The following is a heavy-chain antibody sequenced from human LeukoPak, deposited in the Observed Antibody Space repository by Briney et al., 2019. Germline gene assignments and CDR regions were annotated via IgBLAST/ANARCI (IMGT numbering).Heavy chain of an antibody. Sequence: GGSLRLSCAASGFTFSSYDMHWVRQATGKGVGWVSAIGTAGDTYYPGSVKGRFTISRENAKNSLYLQMNSLRAGDTAVYYCARAASSSWYGGYYYYMDVWGKGTTVTISS. D-gene: IGHD6-13*01. CDR3: ARAASSSWYGGYYYYMDV. CDR1: GFTFSSYD. V-gene: IGHV3-13*01. J-gene: IGHJ6*03. CDR2: IGTAGDT.